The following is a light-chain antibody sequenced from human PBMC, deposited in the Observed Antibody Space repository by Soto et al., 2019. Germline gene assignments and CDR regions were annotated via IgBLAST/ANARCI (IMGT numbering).Light chain of an antibody. CDR3: TSWTTSTTMI. Sequence: QSALTQPASVSGSHVQSITISCTGTSSDIGACNFVSWYQQHPGKAPKLMLYDVNIRPSGVSNRFSGSKSGNTASLTISGLQAEDEADYYCTSWTTSTTMIFGGGTKVTVL. CDR1: SSDIGACNF. CDR2: DVN. V-gene: IGLV2-14*03. J-gene: IGLJ2*01.